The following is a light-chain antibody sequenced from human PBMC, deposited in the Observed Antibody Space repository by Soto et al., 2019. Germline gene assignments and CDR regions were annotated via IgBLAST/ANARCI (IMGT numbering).Light chain of an antibody. V-gene: IGKV1-39*01. CDR3: QPSYSNPRT. CDR1: QNIRNY. CDR2: VAS. J-gene: IGKJ3*01. Sequence: DIQMTQSPSSLPASVGDIVTITCRTSQNIRNYLNWYQQKPGKAHSLLIYVASRLESGVPSRFSGSGGGTEFTLTVTSLQPEDCGTYYCQPSYSNPRTFGLGTKVEIK.